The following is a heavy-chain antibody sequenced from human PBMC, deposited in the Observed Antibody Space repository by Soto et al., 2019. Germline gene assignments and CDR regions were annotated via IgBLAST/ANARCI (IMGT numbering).Heavy chain of an antibody. CDR1: GFTFRSYS. D-gene: IGHD1-26*01. CDR3: AKDLTHWEPRDR. Sequence: EVQVLESGGGLVQPGGSLRLSCAASGFTFRSYSMTWVRQAPGKGLGWVSGISGHGGSAYYADSVKGRFTISRDNSKNTLSLQTNSLRAEDTAVYDCAKDLTHWEPRDRWGQGTLVTVSS. J-gene: IGHJ5*02. CDR2: ISGHGGSA. V-gene: IGHV3-23*01.